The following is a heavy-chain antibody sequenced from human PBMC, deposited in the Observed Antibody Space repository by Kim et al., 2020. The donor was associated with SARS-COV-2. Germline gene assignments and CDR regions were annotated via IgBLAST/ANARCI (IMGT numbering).Heavy chain of an antibody. V-gene: IGHV4-4*02. CDR2: IYHSGST. CDR3: AREGGHCSGGSCYSY. J-gene: IGHJ4*02. Sequence: SETLSLTCAVSGGSISSSNWWSWVRQPPGKGLEWIGEIYHSGSTNYNPSLKSRVTISVDKSKNQFSLKLSSVTAADTAVYYCAREGGHCSGGSCYSYWGQGTLVTVSS. CDR1: GGSISSSNW. D-gene: IGHD2-15*01.